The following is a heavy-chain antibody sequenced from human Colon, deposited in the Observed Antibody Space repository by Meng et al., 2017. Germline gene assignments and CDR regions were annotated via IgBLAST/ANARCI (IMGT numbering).Heavy chain of an antibody. CDR1: GYSFTSYG. V-gene: IGHV1-3*04. CDR2: IYTADGNR. Sequence: QVHIVQSGAELKKLGASVKGSCQASGYSFTSYGMHWLRQAPGQRPEWMGWIYTADGNRRYSQRFQDRLTITSDTFARTAYMELSSLRSEDTAVYFCARDERGGPYYFDYWGQGTLVTVSS. J-gene: IGHJ4*02. CDR3: ARDERGGPYYFDY.